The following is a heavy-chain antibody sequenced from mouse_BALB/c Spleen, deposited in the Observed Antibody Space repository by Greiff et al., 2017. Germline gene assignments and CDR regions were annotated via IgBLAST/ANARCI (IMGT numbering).Heavy chain of an antibody. V-gene: IGHV2-2*02. Sequence: QVQLKESGPGLVQPSQSLSITCTVSGFSLTSYGVHWVRQSPGKGLEWLGVIWSGGSTDYNAAFISRLSISKDNSKSQVFFKMNSLQANDTAIYYCARDPPAYDYYAMDYWGQGTSVTVSS. CDR3: ARDPPAYDYYAMDY. J-gene: IGHJ4*01. CDR1: GFSLTSYG. CDR2: IWSGGST.